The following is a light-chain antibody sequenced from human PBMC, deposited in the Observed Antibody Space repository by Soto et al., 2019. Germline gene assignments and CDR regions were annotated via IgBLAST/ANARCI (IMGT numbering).Light chain of an antibody. Sequence: QSVLTQPASVSGSPGQSITISCTGTSSDVGGYNYVSWYQQHPGQAPRLLIYDVTNRPSGISNRFSASKSGNTASLTISGLQVEDEADYYCSSYRSTKTRLFVTGTKVTVL. J-gene: IGLJ1*01. V-gene: IGLV2-14*03. CDR3: SSYRSTKTRL. CDR1: SSDVGGYNY. CDR2: DVT.